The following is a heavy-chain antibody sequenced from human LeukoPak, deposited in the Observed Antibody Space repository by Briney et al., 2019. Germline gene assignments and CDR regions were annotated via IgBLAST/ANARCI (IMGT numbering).Heavy chain of an antibody. CDR3: ATELYVKPPVVRRGNY. D-gene: IGHD2-8*01. V-gene: IGHV1-24*01. CDR1: GYTLTELS. J-gene: IGHJ4*02. Sequence: ASVKVSCKVSGYTLTELSMHWVRQAPGKGLEWMGGFDPEDGETIYAQKFQGRVTMTEDTSTDTAYMELSSLRSEDTAVYYCATELYVKPPVVRRGNYWGQGTLVTVSS. CDR2: FDPEDGET.